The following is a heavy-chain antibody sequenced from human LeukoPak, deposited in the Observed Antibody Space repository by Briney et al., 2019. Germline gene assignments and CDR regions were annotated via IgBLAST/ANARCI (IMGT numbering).Heavy chain of an antibody. CDR2: ISSSSSYI. J-gene: IGHJ4*02. Sequence: GGSLRLSCAASGFTFSSYIMNWVRQAPGKGLEWVSSISSSSSYIYYADSVKGRFTISRDNAQNSLYLQMNSLRAEDTAVYYCARIEAVAGTGGDYWGQGTLVTVSS. V-gene: IGHV3-21*01. CDR1: GFTFSSYI. CDR3: ARIEAVAGTGGDY. D-gene: IGHD6-19*01.